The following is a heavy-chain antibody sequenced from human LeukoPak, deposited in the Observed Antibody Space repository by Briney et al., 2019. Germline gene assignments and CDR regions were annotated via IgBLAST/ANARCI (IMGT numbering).Heavy chain of an antibody. CDR2: IYYSGST. Sequence: PSETLSLTCTVSGGSISSSSYYWGWIRQPPGKGLEWIGSIYYSGSTYYNPSLKSRVTISVDTSKNQFSLKLSSVTAADTAVYYCARLGWNYEDYWGQGTLVTVSS. J-gene: IGHJ4*02. CDR3: ARLGWNYEDY. CDR1: GGSISSSSYY. V-gene: IGHV4-39*01. D-gene: IGHD1-7*01.